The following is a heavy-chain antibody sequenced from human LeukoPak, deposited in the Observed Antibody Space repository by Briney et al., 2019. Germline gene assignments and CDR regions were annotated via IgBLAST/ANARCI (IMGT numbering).Heavy chain of an antibody. CDR1: GFTFSSYS. D-gene: IGHD5-18*01. CDR2: ISSSSSYI. J-gene: IGHJ4*02. V-gene: IGHV3-21*01. CDR3: ARDLVGYSYGDY. Sequence: PGGSLRLSCAASGFTFSSYSMNWVRQAPGKGLEWVSSISSSSSYIYYADSVKGRFTISRDNAKNSLYLQMNSLRAEDTAVYYCARDLVGYSYGDYWGQGTLVTVSS.